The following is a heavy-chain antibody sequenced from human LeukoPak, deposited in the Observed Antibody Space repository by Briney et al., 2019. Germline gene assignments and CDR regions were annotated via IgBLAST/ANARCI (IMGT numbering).Heavy chain of an antibody. CDR3: ARVGYYDSSGYYKPPVYFDY. D-gene: IGHD3-22*01. CDR1: GGSISSYY. J-gene: IGHJ4*02. V-gene: IGHV4-59*01. Sequence: SETLSLTCTVSGGSISSYYWSWIRQPPGKGLEWIGYIYYSGSTNYNPSLKSRVTISVDTSKNQFSLKLSSVTAADTAVYCCARVGYYDSSGYYKPPVYFDYWGQGTLVTASS. CDR2: IYYSGST.